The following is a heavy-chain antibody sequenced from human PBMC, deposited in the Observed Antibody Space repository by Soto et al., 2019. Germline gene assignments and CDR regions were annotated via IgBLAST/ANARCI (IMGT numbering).Heavy chain of an antibody. Sequence: EVLLLDSGGGLVQPGGSLRLSCAASGFTFSNYAMTWVRQAPGKGPEWIATINNGGGGTYYADSVKGRFTISRDNSKNTLYLQLNSLRADDTAVYFCAKERLGRGIDYWGQGILVTVSS. D-gene: IGHD6-19*01. CDR2: INNGGGGT. J-gene: IGHJ4*02. CDR1: GFTFSNYA. CDR3: AKERLGRGIDY. V-gene: IGHV3-23*01.